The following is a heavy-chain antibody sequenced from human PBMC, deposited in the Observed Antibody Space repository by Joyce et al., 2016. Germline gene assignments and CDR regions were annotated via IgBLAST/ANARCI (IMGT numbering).Heavy chain of an antibody. CDR3: ARVCCFGRFDP. Sequence: QVQLQESGPGLVKSSGTLSLTCTVSGGSVSRTGDFWRWFRQFPATGLEWIGQKSYIGNTNYNSSFNSRVTITIDSSKNQCSLRLNSVTYADTAVYYCARVCCFGRFDPWGQGTLVSVSS. CDR2: KSYIGNT. CDR1: GGSVSRTGDF. V-gene: IGHV4-61*08. J-gene: IGHJ5*02. D-gene: IGHD3-16*01.